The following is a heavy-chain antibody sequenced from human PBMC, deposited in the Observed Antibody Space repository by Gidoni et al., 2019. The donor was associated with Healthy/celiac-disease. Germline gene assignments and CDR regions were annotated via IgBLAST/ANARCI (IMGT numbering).Heavy chain of an antibody. Sequence: QVQLVESGGGVVQPGRSLRLSCAASGFTFSSYGMHWVRQAPGKGLEWVAVIWYDGSNKYYADSVKGRFTISRDNSKNTLYLQMNSLRAEDTAVYYCARGETSTDAFDIWGQGTMVTVSS. CDR3: ARGETSTDAFDI. CDR2: IWYDGSNK. V-gene: IGHV3-33*01. CDR1: GFTFSSYG. J-gene: IGHJ3*02.